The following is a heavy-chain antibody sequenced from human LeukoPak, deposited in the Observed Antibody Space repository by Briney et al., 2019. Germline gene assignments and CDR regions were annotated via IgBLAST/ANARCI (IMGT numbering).Heavy chain of an antibody. V-gene: IGHV3-7*01. J-gene: IGHJ4*02. CDR1: GFTISDYW. Sequence: GGSLRVYCAASGFTISDYWMSWVRQAPGKGLEWVANIKEDGSEKNYVDSAKGRFTISRDNAKNSLYLQMNNLRAEDTAVYYCARESPYYYDSSGYSDYWGRGTLVTVSS. CDR2: IKEDGSEK. CDR3: ARESPYYYDSSGYSDY. D-gene: IGHD3-22*01.